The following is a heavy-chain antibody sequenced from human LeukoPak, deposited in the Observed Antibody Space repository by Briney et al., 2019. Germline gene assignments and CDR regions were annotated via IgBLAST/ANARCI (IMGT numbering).Heavy chain of an antibody. CDR2: IWYDGSNK. Sequence: GRSLRLSCAASGFTFSSYGMHWVRQAPGKGLEWVAVIWYDGSNKYYADSVKGRFTISRDDSKNTLYLQMNSLRAEDTAVYYCARDRMQRFDPWGQGTLVTVSS. CDR3: ARDRMQRFDP. V-gene: IGHV3-33*01. CDR1: GFTFSSYG. D-gene: IGHD2-15*01. J-gene: IGHJ5*02.